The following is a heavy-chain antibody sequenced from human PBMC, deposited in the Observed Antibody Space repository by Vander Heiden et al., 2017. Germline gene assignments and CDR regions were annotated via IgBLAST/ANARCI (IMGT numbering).Heavy chain of an antibody. CDR3: ARDRVILYSYGPDFDY. D-gene: IGHD5-18*01. Sequence: QVQLVQSGAEVKKPGASVKVYCKASGYTFTSYGISWVRQAPGQGLEWMGWISADNGNTNYAQKLQGRVTMTTDTSTSTAYMELRSLRSDDTAVYYCARDRVILYSYGPDFDYWGQGTLVTVSS. J-gene: IGHJ4*02. CDR1: GYTFTSYG. CDR2: ISADNGNT. V-gene: IGHV1-18*04.